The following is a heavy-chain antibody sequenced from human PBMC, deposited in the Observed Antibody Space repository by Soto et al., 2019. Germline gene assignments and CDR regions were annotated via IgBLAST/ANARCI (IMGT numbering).Heavy chain of an antibody. CDR3: ARDSSGADYYYYYMDV. CDR2: ISSSSSYI. D-gene: IGHD3-10*01. J-gene: IGHJ6*03. V-gene: IGHV3-21*01. Sequence: GGSLRLSCAASGFTFSSYSMNWVRQAPGKGLEWVSSISSSSSYIYYADSVKGRFTISRDNAKNSLYLQMNSLRAEDTAVYYCARDSSGADYYYYYMDVWGKGTTVTVSS. CDR1: GFTFSSYS.